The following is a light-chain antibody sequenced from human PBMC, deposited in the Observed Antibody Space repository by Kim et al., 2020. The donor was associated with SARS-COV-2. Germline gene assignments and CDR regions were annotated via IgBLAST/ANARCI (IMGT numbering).Light chain of an antibody. CDR2: AAS. CDR1: QSISNN. V-gene: IGKV3-15*01. Sequence: VSPGERVTRSCRASQSISNNLAWYQQKPGQAPRLLIYAASTRATGIPARFSGSGSGTEFTLTISSLQSEDFAVYHCQQSHNWLLTFGGGTKVDIK. J-gene: IGKJ4*01. CDR3: QQSHNWLLT.